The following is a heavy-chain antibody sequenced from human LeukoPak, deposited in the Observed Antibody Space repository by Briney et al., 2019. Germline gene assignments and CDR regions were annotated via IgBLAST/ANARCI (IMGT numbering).Heavy chain of an antibody. CDR1: GYSISSGYH. CDR3: ARSRGIDY. CDR2: IYSGGST. Sequence: ETLSLTCTVSGYSISSGYHWGWIRQPPGKGLEWVSVIYSGGSTYYADSVKGRFTISRDNAKNSLYLQMNSLRAEDTAVYYCARSRGIDYWGQGTLVTVSS. J-gene: IGHJ4*02. V-gene: IGHV3-53*01.